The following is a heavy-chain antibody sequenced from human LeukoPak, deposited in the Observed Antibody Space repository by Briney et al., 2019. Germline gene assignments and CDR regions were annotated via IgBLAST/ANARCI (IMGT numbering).Heavy chain of an antibody. CDR1: GYTFTSYG. J-gene: IGHJ6*02. Sequence: ASVKVSCKASGYTFTSYGISWVRQAPGQGLEWMGWISAYNGNTNYAQKLQGRVTMTTDTSTSTAYMELRSLRSDDTAVYYCARDVPYYYGSGSYFYGMDAWGQGTTVTVSS. D-gene: IGHD3-10*01. CDR2: ISAYNGNT. V-gene: IGHV1-18*01. CDR3: ARDVPYYYGSGSYFYGMDA.